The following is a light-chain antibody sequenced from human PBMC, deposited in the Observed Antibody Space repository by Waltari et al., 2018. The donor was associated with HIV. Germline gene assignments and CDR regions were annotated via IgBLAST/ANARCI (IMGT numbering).Light chain of an antibody. J-gene: IGKJ4*01. CDR2: WAS. CDR3: QQYFSIPPT. CDR1: RSILYSSNNRNY. Sequence: IVMTQYPDSLPVSLCERATITCTSSRSILYSSNNRNYLAWYQQKPRQPPKLLISWASTRESGVPDRFSGGGSGTDFTLTITRLQAEDVAVYHCQQYFSIPPTFGGGTKVEIK. V-gene: IGKV4-1*01.